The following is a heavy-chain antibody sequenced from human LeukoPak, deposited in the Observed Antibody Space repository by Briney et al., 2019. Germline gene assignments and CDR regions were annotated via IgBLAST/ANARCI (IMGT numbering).Heavy chain of an antibody. Sequence: GGSLRLSCTASGFSFGDYVMSWVRPAPGKGLEWAGLIRSKTYAGTTEYAASVKDRFTISRDDSKSIAYLQMNSLRTEDTAVYYCARGRYYFGSGSFYGSLYYFDYWGQGTLVTVSS. CDR3: ARGRYYFGSGSFYGSLYYFDY. CDR1: GFSFGDYV. J-gene: IGHJ4*02. V-gene: IGHV3-49*04. D-gene: IGHD3-10*01. CDR2: IRSKTYAGTT.